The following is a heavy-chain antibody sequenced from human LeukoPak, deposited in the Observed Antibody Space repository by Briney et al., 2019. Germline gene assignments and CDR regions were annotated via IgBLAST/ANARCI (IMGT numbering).Heavy chain of an antibody. CDR2: ISSSSSYI. J-gene: IGHJ6*02. CDR1: GFTFSSYS. Sequence: GGSLRLSCAAYGFTFSSYSMNWVRQAPGKGLEWVSSISSSSSYIYYADSVKGRFTISRDNAKNSLYLQMNSLRAEDTAVYYCARELTPGRESTWLGRYYYYGMDVWGQGTTVTVSS. CDR3: ARELTPGRESTWLGRYYYYGMDV. D-gene: IGHD6-19*01. V-gene: IGHV3-21*01.